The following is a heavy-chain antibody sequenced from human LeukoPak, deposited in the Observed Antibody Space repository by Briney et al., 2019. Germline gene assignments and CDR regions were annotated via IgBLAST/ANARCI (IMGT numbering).Heavy chain of an antibody. CDR1: GYTFTNYY. Sequence: ASVKVSFKASGYTFTNYYIHWVRPAPGQRLEWMGLIDPSGASTSYAQNFQGRVTMTRDTSTSTVYMELSSLRSEDTAVSYCARAQSGSYLGNWFDPWGQGTLVTVSS. CDR2: IDPSGAST. CDR3: ARAQSGSYLGNWFDP. V-gene: IGHV1-46*01. J-gene: IGHJ5*02. D-gene: IGHD1-26*01.